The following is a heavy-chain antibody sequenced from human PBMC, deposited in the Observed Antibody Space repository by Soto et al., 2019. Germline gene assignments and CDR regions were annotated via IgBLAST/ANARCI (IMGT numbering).Heavy chain of an antibody. CDR2: ISGSGGST. CDR1: GFTFGSYA. Sequence: GGSLRLSCAASGFTFGSYAMSWVRQAPGKGLEWVSAISGSGGSTYYADSVKGRFTISRDNSKNTLYLQMNSLRAEDTAVYYCAKTRNLIPHPGAFEIWGQGTMVTVSS. V-gene: IGHV3-23*01. CDR3: AKTRNLIPHPGAFEI. D-gene: IGHD1-1*01. J-gene: IGHJ3*02.